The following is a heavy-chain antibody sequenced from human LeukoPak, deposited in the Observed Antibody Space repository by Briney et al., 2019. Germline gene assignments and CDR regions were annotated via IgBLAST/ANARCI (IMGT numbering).Heavy chain of an antibody. CDR2: ISGSGDST. D-gene: IGHD2-2*01. Sequence: GGSLRLSCAASGFTFSSYAMSWVRQAPGKGLEWVSGISGSGDSTYFADSVKGRFTISRDNSKNTLYLEMNSLRADDTAVYHCARSPAVVPAATRFDYWGQGTLVTVSS. J-gene: IGHJ4*02. CDR3: ARSPAVVPAATRFDY. V-gene: IGHV3-23*01. CDR1: GFTFSSYA.